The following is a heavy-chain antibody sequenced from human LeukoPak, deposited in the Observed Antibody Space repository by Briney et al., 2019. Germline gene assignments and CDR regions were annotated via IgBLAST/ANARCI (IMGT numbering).Heavy chain of an antibody. J-gene: IGHJ3*02. D-gene: IGHD3-10*01. CDR3: AKNYYGSGSLRRGDAFDI. CDR2: IWYDGSNK. V-gene: IGHV3-33*06. CDR1: GFTFSTYG. Sequence: PGGSLRLSCAASGFTFSTYGMHWVRQAPGKGLEWVAVIWYDGSNKYYADSVRGRFTISRDNFKNTLYLQMNSLRAEDTAIYYCAKNYYGSGSLRRGDAFDIWGQGTMVTVSS.